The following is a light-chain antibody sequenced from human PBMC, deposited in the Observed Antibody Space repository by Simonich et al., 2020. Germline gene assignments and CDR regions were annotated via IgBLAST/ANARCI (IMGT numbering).Light chain of an antibody. Sequence: QSALTQPASVSGSPGQSITISCTETSSEVGGHNNVSWYQQHPSKTPKLMIYDVSKRPSGVSNRFSGSKAGNTASLTISGLQAEDEADYYCSSYTSSSTWVFGGGTKLTVL. CDR2: DVS. CDR3: SSYTSSSTWV. V-gene: IGLV2-14*01. CDR1: SSEVGGHNN. J-gene: IGLJ3*02.